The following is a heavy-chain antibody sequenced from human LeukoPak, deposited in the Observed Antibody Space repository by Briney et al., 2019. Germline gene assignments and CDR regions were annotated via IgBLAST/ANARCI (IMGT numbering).Heavy chain of an antibody. J-gene: IGHJ4*02. CDR2: IYYSGST. CDR1: GGSISSSSYY. D-gene: IGHD5-24*01. Sequence: PSETLSLTCTVSGGSISSSSYYWGWIRQPPGKGLEWIGSIYYSGSTYYNPSLKSRVTISVDTSKNQFSLKLSSVTAADTAVYYCARESLKDERAFDYWGQGTLVTVSS. CDR3: ARESLKDERAFDY. V-gene: IGHV4-39*02.